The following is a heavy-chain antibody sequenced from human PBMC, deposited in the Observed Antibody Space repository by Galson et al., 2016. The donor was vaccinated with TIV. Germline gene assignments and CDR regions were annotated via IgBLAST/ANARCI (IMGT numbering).Heavy chain of an antibody. V-gene: IGHV3-74*01. Sequence: SLRLSCAASGFTFGSYWMHWVRQAPGKGLMWVSRISYDGSDKIYTDSVKGRFTISRDNAKSSLYLQMNSLRVEDTAIYYCARELRWRGPSYGHHSVFDHWGQGALVTVSS. CDR3: ARELRWRGPSYGHHSVFDH. CDR2: ISYDGSDK. D-gene: IGHD5-18*01. CDR1: GFTFGSYW. J-gene: IGHJ4*02.